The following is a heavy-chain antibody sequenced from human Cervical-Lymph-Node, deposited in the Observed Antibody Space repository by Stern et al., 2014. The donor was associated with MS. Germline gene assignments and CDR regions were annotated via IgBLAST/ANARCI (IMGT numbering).Heavy chain of an antibody. D-gene: IGHD1-26*01. Sequence: DQLVESGGGVVQPGRSLRLSCAASGFIFRNYAAHWVRQPPGKGLEWGALISFDGRDKYYTDSVKGRFTVSRDNSKNRLYLEMNSLRLEDTAVYYCAKGGSGSYLDWGQGSLVTVSS. V-gene: IGHV3-30*04. CDR1: GFIFRNYA. J-gene: IGHJ4*02. CDR2: ISFDGRDK. CDR3: AKGGSGSYLD.